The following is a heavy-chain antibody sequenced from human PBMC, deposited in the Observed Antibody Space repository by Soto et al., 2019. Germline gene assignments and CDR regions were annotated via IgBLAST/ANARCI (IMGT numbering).Heavy chain of an antibody. CDR1: GFTFTNAW. CDR3: TTETADYVSMEPY. CDR2: IRSKTAGGTA. D-gene: IGHD3-16*01. J-gene: IGHJ4*02. V-gene: IGHV3-15*01. Sequence: GGSLRLSCAASGFTFTNAWMSWVRQAPGKGLEWVGRIRSKTAGGTADYPAPVKGRFTISRDDSKNTLYLQMNSLQTEDTAVYFCTTETADYVSMEPYWGLGTLVTVSS.